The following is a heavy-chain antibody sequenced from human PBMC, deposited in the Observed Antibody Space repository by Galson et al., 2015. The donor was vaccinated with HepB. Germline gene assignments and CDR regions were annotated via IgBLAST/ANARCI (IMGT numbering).Heavy chain of an antibody. D-gene: IGHD6-25*01. V-gene: IGHV3-21*01. CDR1: GFRLSSYS. J-gene: IGHJ4*02. CDR2: IHSSGFYK. CDR3: ARENGRQRPLDY. Sequence: SLRLSCAASGFRLSSYSMNWVRQAPGKGLEWVSSIHSSGFYKYYAGSVKGRFTISRDNARNSLYLQMSSLRVEDTAVYYCARENGRQRPLDYWGQGTLVTVS.